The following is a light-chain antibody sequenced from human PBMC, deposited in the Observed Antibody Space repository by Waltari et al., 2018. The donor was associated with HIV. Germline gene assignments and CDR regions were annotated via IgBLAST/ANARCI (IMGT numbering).Light chain of an antibody. J-gene: IGLJ2*01. V-gene: IGLV2-11*01. Sequence: QSALTQPRSVSGSPGQSVTISCTGISSDVGKFDYVYWYQYHPAKAPKVMIFDVSKRPSGVPDRFSGSKSGNTASLTISGLQAEDEADYYCCSYAGRDTFVLFGGGTKLTVL. CDR1: SSDVGKFDY. CDR3: CSYAGRDTFVL. CDR2: DVS.